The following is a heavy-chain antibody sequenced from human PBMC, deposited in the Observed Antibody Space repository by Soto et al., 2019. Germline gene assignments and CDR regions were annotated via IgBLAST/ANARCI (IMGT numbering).Heavy chain of an antibody. J-gene: IGHJ3*01. CDR3: ARGGYSSGWYHGAFDV. CDR2: IYNSGST. Sequence: EVHLEESGGDLVQPGGSLRLSCAASGFSVNANYMTWVRQAPGKGLEWVSIIYNSGSTFYADSVKGRFTISRLTSKNTLFLPMNNLRPEDTAVYYCARGGYSSGWYHGAFDVWCQGKMVTVSS. D-gene: IGHD6-19*01. CDR1: GFSVNANY. V-gene: IGHV3-53*04.